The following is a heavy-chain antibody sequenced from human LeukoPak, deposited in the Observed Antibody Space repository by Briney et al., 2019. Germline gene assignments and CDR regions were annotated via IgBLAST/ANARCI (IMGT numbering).Heavy chain of an antibody. CDR3: ASGPGESYYYDSSGVFSGYFDY. V-gene: IGHV4-30-4*01. J-gene: IGHJ4*02. CDR2: IYYSGST. D-gene: IGHD3-22*01. Sequence: SETLSLTCTVSGGSISSGDYYWSWIRQPPGKGLEWIGYIYYSGSTYYNPSLKSRVTISVDTSKNQFSLKLSSVTVADTAVYYCASGPGESYYYDSSGVFSGYFDYWGQGTLVTVSS. CDR1: GGSISSGDYY.